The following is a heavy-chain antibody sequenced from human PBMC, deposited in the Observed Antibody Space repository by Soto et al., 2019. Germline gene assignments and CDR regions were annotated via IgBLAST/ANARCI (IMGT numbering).Heavy chain of an antibody. CDR2: INYSGST. D-gene: IGHD3-10*01. J-gene: IGHJ4*02. CDR1: GGSISSGGYY. CDR3: ARGGSYGSSFDY. V-gene: IGHV4-31*03. Sequence: SETLSLTCTVSGGSISSGGYYWSWIRQHPGKGLEWIGYINYSGSTYYNVSLKSRVTISVETSKNQFSLKLSSVTAADTAVYYCARGGSYGSSFDYWGQGTLVTVSS.